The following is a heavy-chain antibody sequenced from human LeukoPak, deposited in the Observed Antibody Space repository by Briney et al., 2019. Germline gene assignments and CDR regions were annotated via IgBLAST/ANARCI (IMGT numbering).Heavy chain of an antibody. CDR3: ARRLKYCTNGVCRAFDI. V-gene: IGHV4-39*07. Sequence: SETLSLTCTVSGGSISSSSYYWGWIRQPPGKGLEWIGSIYYSGSTYYNPSLKSRVTISVDTSKNQFSLKLSSVTAADTAVYYCARRLKYCTNGVCRAFDIWGQGTMVTVSS. CDR2: IYYSGST. D-gene: IGHD2-8*01. J-gene: IGHJ3*02. CDR1: GGSISSSSYY.